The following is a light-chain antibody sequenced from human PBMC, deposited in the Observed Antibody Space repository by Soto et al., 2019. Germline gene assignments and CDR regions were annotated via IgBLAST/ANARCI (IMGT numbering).Light chain of an antibody. CDR3: QQLNAYPLT. CDR1: QGISSY. J-gene: IGKJ5*01. V-gene: IGKV1-9*01. Sequence: DIQLTQSPSFLSASVGDRVTITCRASQGISSYLAWFQQKPGRAPNLLIYGASTLQSGVPSRFSGSGSGTDFTLTISNLQPEDFANYYCQQLNAYPLTFGQGTRLEMK. CDR2: GAS.